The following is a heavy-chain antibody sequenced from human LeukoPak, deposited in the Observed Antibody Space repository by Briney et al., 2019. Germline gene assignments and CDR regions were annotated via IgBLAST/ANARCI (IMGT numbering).Heavy chain of an antibody. D-gene: IGHD6-13*01. Sequence: GWSLRLSCAASGFTFSSYSKNWVRQAPGKGLEWVSSISSSSSYIYYADSVKGRFTISRDNAKNSLYLQMNSLRAEDTAVYYCARVGLGAAAGSFYWGQGTLVTVSS. CDR2: ISSSSSYI. CDR3: ARVGLGAAAGSFY. V-gene: IGHV3-21*01. J-gene: IGHJ4*02. CDR1: GFTFSSYS.